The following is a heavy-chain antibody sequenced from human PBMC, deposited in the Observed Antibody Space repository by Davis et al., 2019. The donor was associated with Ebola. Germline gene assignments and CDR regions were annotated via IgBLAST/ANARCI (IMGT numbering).Heavy chain of an antibody. CDR3: YRSKLSES. CDR1: GFTFGSAY. Sequence: PGGSLRLPCAASGFTFGSAYMSWVRQAPGKGLEWVGRIKSKTDGGTTDYAAPVKGRFTISRDDSKNTLYLQMNSLKIEDTAVYYCYRSKLSESWGQGTLVTVSS. J-gene: IGHJ5*02. CDR2: IKSKTDGGTT. V-gene: IGHV3-15*01. D-gene: IGHD2/OR15-2a*01.